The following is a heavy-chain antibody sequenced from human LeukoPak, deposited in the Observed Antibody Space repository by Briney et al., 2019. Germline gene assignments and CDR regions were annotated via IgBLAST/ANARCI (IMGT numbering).Heavy chain of an antibody. Sequence: GGSLRLSCAASGFTFSSYSMNWVRQAPGKGLEWVSVIYSGGSTYYADSVKGRFTISRHNSKNTLYLQMNSLRAEDTAVYYCARGGGGYAVDYWGQGTLVTVSS. V-gene: IGHV3-53*04. J-gene: IGHJ4*02. CDR1: GFTFSSYS. CDR2: IYSGGST. D-gene: IGHD5-12*01. CDR3: ARGGGGYAVDY.